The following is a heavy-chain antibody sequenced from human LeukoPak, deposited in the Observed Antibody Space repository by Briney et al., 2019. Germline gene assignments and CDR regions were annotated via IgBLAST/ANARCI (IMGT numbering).Heavy chain of an antibody. J-gene: IGHJ4*02. CDR2: ISESGAKT. D-gene: IGHD2-2*01. Sequence: PGGSLRLSCAASGLTFSNYAMSWVRQAPGKGLEWVSAISESGAKTYYADSVKGRFTISRDNSKSTLYLQMNSLRAEDTAVYYCAKEGDGVVVPDAMSDYWGQGTLVTVSS. CDR3: AKEGDGVVVPDAMSDY. CDR1: GLTFSNYA. V-gene: IGHV3-23*01.